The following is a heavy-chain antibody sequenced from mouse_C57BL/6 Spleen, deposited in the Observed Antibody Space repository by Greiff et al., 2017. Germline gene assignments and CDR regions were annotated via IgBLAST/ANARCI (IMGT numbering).Heavy chain of an antibody. D-gene: IGHD2-4*01. CDR3: ARSPCYYEYDRYFDY. V-gene: IGHV5-4*03. Sequence: EVKLMESGGGLVQPGGSLKLSCAASGFTFSSYAMSWVRQTPEKRLEWVATISDGGSYTYYPDNVKGRFTISRDNAKNNLYLQMSHLKSEDTAMYYCARSPCYYEYDRYFDYWGQGTTLTVSS. J-gene: IGHJ2*01. CDR1: GFTFSSYA. CDR2: ISDGGSYT.